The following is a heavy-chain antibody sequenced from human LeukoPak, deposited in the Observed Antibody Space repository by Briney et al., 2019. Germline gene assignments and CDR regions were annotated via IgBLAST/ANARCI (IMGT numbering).Heavy chain of an antibody. Sequence: ASVNVSCKASGYTFTSYGISWVRQAPGQGLEWMGWISAYNGNTNYAQKLQGRVTMTTDTSTSTAYMELRSLRSDDTAVYYCARGYYYDSSGYSDYWGQGTLVTVSS. CDR1: GYTFTSYG. J-gene: IGHJ4*02. CDR2: ISAYNGNT. CDR3: ARGYYYDSSGYSDY. V-gene: IGHV1-18*01. D-gene: IGHD3-22*01.